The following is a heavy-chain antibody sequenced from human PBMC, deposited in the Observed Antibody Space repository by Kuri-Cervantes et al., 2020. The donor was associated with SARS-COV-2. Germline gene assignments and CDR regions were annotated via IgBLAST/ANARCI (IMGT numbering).Heavy chain of an antibody. CDR3: ARTYCSSTSCSPGDY. CDR1: GYTFTSYA. D-gene: IGHD2-2*01. J-gene: IGHJ4*02. V-gene: IGHV1-3*01. Sequence: ASVKVSCKASGYTFTSYAMHWVRQAPGQRLEWMGWINAGNGNTKYTQKFQGRVTITRDTSASTAYMELSSLRPEDTAVYYCARTYCSSTSCSPGDYWGQGTLVTVSS. CDR2: INAGNGNT.